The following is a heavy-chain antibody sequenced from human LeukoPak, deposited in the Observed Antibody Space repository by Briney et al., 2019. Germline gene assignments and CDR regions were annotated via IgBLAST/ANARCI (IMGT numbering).Heavy chain of an antibody. CDR1: GYTFTGYY. J-gene: IGHJ4*02. V-gene: IGHV1-2*02. CDR2: INPNSGGT. CDR3: AMTFGVVIIQGRYFDY. Sequence: ASVKVSCKASGYTFTGYYMHWVRQAPGQGLEWMGWINPNSGGTNYAQKFQGRVTMTRDTSISTAYMELSRLRSDDTAVYYCAMTFGVVIIQGRYFDYWGQGTLVTVSS. D-gene: IGHD3-3*01.